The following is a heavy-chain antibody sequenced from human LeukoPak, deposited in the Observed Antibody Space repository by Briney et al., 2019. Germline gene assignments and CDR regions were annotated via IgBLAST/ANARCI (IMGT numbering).Heavy chain of an antibody. J-gene: IGHJ4*02. CDR2: INHSGST. Sequence: SETLSLTCAVYGRSFSDYYWSWLRQPPGKGLEWIGEINHSGSTNYNPSLKSRVTISVDTSKNQFSLKLSSVTAADTAVYYCARGRRKIDYWGQGTLVTVSS. V-gene: IGHV4-34*01. CDR1: GRSFSDYY. CDR3: ARGRRKIDY.